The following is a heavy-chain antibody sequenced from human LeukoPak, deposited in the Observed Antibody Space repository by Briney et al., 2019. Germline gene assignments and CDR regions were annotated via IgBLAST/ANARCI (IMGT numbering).Heavy chain of an antibody. D-gene: IGHD3-3*01. J-gene: IGHJ5*02. Sequence: SETLSLTCTVSGGSISSSSYYWGWIRQPPGEGLEWIGSIYYSGSTYYNPSLKSRVTISVDTSKNQFSLKLSSVTAADTAVYYCASSITMAYNWFDPWGQGTLVTVSS. CDR1: GGSISSSSYY. V-gene: IGHV4-39*01. CDR2: IYYSGST. CDR3: ASSITMAYNWFDP.